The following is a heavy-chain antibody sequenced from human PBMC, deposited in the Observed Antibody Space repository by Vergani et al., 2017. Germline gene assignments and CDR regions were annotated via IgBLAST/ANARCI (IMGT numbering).Heavy chain of an antibody. CDR2: ITSGTGTI. D-gene: IGHD2-8*01. CDR1: GFTFSAYN. V-gene: IGHV3-48*01. J-gene: IGHJ4*02. CDR3: ARQSRDVFCTNGVCPLGY. Sequence: EVQLVESGGGLVQPGGSLRLSCAASGFTFSAYNMNWVRQAPGKGLEWVSYITSGTGTIYYADSVKGRFTISRDNAKNSLHLQMNNLRAEDTAVYYCARQSRDVFCTNGVCPLGYWGQGALVTVSS.